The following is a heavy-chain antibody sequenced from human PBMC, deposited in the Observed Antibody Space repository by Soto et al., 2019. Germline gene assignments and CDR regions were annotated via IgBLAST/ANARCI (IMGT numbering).Heavy chain of an antibody. CDR3: ARASNTFGGLEDYYSCGMDV. CDR1: GFTFSSYA. Sequence: RLSCAASGFTFSSYAMHWVRQAPGKGLEWVAVIYSGGSTYYADSVKGRFTISRDNSKNTLYLQMNSLRAEDTAVYYCARASNTFGGLEDYYSCGMDVWGQGTTVTVSS. CDR2: IYSGGST. J-gene: IGHJ6*02. V-gene: IGHV3-53*01. D-gene: IGHD3-16*01.